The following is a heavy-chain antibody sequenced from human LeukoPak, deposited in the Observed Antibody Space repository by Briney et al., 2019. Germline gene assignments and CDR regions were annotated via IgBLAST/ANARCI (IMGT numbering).Heavy chain of an antibody. J-gene: IGHJ4*02. D-gene: IGHD1-26*01. CDR1: GYTFSNYG. CDR3: ARELAVGAHDY. CDR2: ISTYNDNT. V-gene: IGHV1-18*01. Sequence: RASVKVSCKASGYTFSNYGISWVRQAPGQGLEWMGWISTYNDNTNYAQRFQGRVTMTTDTSTNTAYMELRSLRSDDTAVYYCARELAVGAHDYWGQGTLVTVSS.